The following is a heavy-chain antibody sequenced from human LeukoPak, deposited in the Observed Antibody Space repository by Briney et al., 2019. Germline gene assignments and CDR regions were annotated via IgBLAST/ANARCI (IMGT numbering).Heavy chain of an antibody. V-gene: IGHV4-61*09. CDR1: GGSINGGSYY. CDR2: IYTTGTT. J-gene: IGHJ4*02. Sequence: SQTLSLTCTVSGGSINGGSYYWNWIRQSAGKGLEWIGHIYTTGTTNCNPSLKSRLTMSLDTSKNQFSLKLNSVTAADTAVYYCARCTSTSCYNFDYWGQGTLVTVSS. CDR3: ARCTSTSCYNFDY. D-gene: IGHD2-2*02.